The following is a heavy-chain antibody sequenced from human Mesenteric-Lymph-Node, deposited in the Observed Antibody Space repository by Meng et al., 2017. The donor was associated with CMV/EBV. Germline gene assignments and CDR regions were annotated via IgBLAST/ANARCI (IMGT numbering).Heavy chain of an antibody. CDR2: ISAYNGNT. CDR3: ARDRYSYDSSGYLTFDY. V-gene: IGHV1-18*01. D-gene: IGHD3-22*01. CDR1: GYTFTSYG. Sequence: ASVKVSCKASGYTFTSYGISWVRQAPGQGLQWMGWISAYNGNTNYAQNLQGRVTMTADTATGTAYMELRSLRSDDTAVYYCARDRYSYDSSGYLTFDYWGQGTLVTVSS. J-gene: IGHJ4*02.